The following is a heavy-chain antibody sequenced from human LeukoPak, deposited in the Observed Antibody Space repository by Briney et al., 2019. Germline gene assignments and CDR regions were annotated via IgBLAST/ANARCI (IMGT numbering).Heavy chain of an antibody. V-gene: IGHV3-23*01. CDR1: GFTFSTFA. CDR2: IFPSGGEI. CDR3: ATYRQVLLPFES. J-gene: IGHJ4*02. D-gene: IGHD2/OR15-2a*01. Sequence: GGSLRLSCEASGFTFSTFAMIWVRQPPGKGLEWVSSIFPSGGEIHYADSVRGRFTISRDNSKSTLSLQMNSLRAEDTAIYYRATYRQVLLPFESWGQGTLVTVSS.